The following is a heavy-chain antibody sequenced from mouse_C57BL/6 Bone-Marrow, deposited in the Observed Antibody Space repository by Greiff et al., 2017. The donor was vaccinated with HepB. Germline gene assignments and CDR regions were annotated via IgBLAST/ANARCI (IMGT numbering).Heavy chain of an antibody. CDR3: ARDRVAGTLYSFDY. Sequence: EVKLVESGGGLVKPGGSLKLSCAATGFTFSSYAMSWVRQTPEKRLEWVATISDGGSYTYYPDNVKGRFTISRDNAKNNLYLQMSHLKFEDTAMYYCARDRVAGTLYSFDYWGQGTTLTVSS. V-gene: IGHV5-4*01. D-gene: IGHD4-1*01. J-gene: IGHJ2*01. CDR2: ISDGGSYT. CDR1: GFTFSSYA.